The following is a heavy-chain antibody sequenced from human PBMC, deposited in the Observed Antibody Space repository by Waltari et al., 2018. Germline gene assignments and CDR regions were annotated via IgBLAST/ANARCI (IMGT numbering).Heavy chain of an antibody. D-gene: IGHD6-19*01. CDR1: GGPISSGSYY. CDR3: AREQWLGPLDY. CDR2: IYTSGST. V-gene: IGHV4-61*09. Sequence: QVQLQESGPGLVKPSQTLSLTCTVSGGPISSGSYYWSWIRQPAGKGLEWIGYIYTSGSTNYNPSLKSRVTISVDTSKNQFSLKLSSVTAADTAVYYCAREQWLGPLDYWGQGTLVTVSS. J-gene: IGHJ4*02.